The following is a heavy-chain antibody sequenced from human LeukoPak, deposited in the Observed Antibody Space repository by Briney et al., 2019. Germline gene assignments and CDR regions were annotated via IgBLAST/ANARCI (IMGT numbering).Heavy chain of an antibody. CDR2: IHQDGNEK. J-gene: IGHJ4*02. Sequence: PGGSLRLSCAASGFTFSTYWMSWVRQAPGKGLEWVANIHQDGNEKYYVDSVKGRFTISRDNAKNSLCLQMNSLRAEDTAVYYCARGDKFSGDYWGQGTLVTVSS. V-gene: IGHV3-7*04. CDR1: GFTFSTYW. D-gene: IGHD2-15*01. CDR3: ARGDKFSGDY.